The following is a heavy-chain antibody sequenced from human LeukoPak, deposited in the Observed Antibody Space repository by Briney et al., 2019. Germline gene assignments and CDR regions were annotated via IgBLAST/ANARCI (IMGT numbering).Heavy chain of an antibody. V-gene: IGHV3-74*01. CDR2: INSDGTNT. CDR3: ARIGSNAALDY. D-gene: IGHD6-13*01. CDR1: GFTLSGYW. J-gene: IGHJ4*02. Sequence: GGSLRLSCAASGFTLSGYWMHWVRQAPGKGLVWVSHINSDGTNTRYADSVKGRFTISRDNARNTLYLRMRSLGADDTAVYYCARIGSNAALDYWGQGALVTVSS.